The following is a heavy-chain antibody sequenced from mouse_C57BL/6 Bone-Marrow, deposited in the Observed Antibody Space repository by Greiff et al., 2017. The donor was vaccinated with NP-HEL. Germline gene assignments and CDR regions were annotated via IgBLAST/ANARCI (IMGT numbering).Heavy chain of an antibody. D-gene: IGHD2-5*01. V-gene: IGHV14-1*01. Sequence: EVQLQQSGAELVRPGASVKLSCTASGFNIKDYYMHWVKQRPEQGLEWIGRLDPEDGDTEYAPKFQGKATMTADKSSNTAYLQLSSLTTEDTAVYYCTTWGDYYSNYAWFAYWGQGTLVTVSA. J-gene: IGHJ3*01. CDR3: TTWGDYYSNYAWFAY. CDR2: LDPEDGDT. CDR1: GFNIKDYY.